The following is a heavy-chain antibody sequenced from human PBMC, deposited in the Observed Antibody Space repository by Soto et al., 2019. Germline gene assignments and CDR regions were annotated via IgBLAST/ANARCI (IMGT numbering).Heavy chain of an antibody. D-gene: IGHD1-1*01. CDR2: ISAYNGNT. CDR1: GYTFPKYD. V-gene: IGHV1-18*01. Sequence: GASVKVSCKASGYTFPKYDITWVRQAPGQGLEWMGRISAYNGNTDYAQKLQGRVTMTTDTSTNTAYMELRRLRSDDTAVYYCAGKRTPKPVTAFRVNGTTVPVS. CDR3: AGKRTPKPVTAF. J-gene: IGHJ6*03.